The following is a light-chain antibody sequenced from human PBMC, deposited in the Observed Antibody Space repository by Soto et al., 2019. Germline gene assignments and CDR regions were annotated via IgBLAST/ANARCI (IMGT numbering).Light chain of an antibody. CDR3: SSYTTTTTAI. CDR1: SSDIGGYNF. Sequence: QSVLTQPASVSGSPGQSITIACTGSSSDIGGYNFVFWYQQHPGKAPKLLIYDVIKRPSGVSSRFSGSKSGNTASLTISGLQAGDEADYYCSSYTTTTTAIFGGGTKLTVL. J-gene: IGLJ2*01. V-gene: IGLV2-14*03. CDR2: DVI.